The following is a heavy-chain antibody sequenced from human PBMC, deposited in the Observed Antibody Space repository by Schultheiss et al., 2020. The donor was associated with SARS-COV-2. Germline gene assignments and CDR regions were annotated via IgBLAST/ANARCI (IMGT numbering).Heavy chain of an antibody. D-gene: IGHD3-22*01. CDR2: ISYDGSNK. J-gene: IGHJ6*02. CDR3: ARDQGIVAVWGYYYGMDV. V-gene: IGHV3-30*15. Sequence: GGSLRLSCAASGFTFSSYAMHWVRQAPGKGLEWVAVISYDGSNKYYADSVKGRFTISRDNSKNTLYLQMGSLRAEDMAVYYCARDQGIVAVWGYYYGMDVWGQGTTVTVSS. CDR1: GFTFSSYA.